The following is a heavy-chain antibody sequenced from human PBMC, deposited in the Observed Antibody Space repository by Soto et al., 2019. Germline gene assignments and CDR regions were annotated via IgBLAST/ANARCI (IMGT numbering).Heavy chain of an antibody. J-gene: IGHJ5*02. CDR1: GYTFTNYG. Sequence: QVQLVQSGAEVKKPGASVKVPCKASGYTFTNYGISWVRQAPGQGLEWMGWINTYNGNTNHAQKFQGRVTMTTDTSTRTGHMGLRSLRSADTAVYYCARGVGSGTYYNQYNSFDPWGQGTLVTVSS. D-gene: IGHD3-10*01. CDR2: INTYNGNT. CDR3: ARGVGSGTYYNQYNSFDP. V-gene: IGHV1-18*01.